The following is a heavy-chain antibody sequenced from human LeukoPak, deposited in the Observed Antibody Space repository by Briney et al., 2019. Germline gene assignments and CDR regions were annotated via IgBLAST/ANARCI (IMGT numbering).Heavy chain of an antibody. J-gene: IGHJ6*02. V-gene: IGHV4-59*01. CDR3: ARGPDANHYGMDV. CDR2: IYYSGST. D-gene: IGHD1-14*01. CDR1: GGSISSYY. Sequence: PSQTLSLTCTVSGGSISSYYWSWLRQPPGKGLEWIGYIYYSGSTNYNPSLKSRVTISVDTSKNQFSLKLSSVTAADTAVYYCARGPDANHYGMDVWGQGTTVTVSS.